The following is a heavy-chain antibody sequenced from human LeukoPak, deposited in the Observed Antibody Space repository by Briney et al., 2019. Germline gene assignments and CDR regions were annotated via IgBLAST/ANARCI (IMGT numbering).Heavy chain of an antibody. CDR1: GGSFSGYY. V-gene: IGHV4-34*01. Sequence: SETLSLTCAVYGGSFSGYYWSWIRQPPGKGLEWIGEINHSGSTYYNPSLKSRVTISVDTSKNQFSLKLSSVTAADTAVYYCARTYPGLLYAVVWGQGTLVTVSS. CDR2: INHSGST. D-gene: IGHD2-15*01. J-gene: IGHJ4*02. CDR3: ARTYPGLLYAVV.